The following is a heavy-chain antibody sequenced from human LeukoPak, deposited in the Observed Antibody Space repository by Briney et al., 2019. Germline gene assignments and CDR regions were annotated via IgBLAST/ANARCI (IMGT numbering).Heavy chain of an antibody. D-gene: IGHD4-17*01. CDR1: GFTFSSYG. CDR3: ARRQMDYGDYRMSGFDP. V-gene: IGHV3-30*02. Sequence: GGSLRLSCVVSGFTFSSYGMYWVRQAPGKGLEWVAFIRYDGSNKYYADSVKGRFTISRDNSKNTLYLQMNSQRGEDTAVYYCARRQMDYGDYRMSGFDPWGQGTLVTVSS. J-gene: IGHJ5*02. CDR2: IRYDGSNK.